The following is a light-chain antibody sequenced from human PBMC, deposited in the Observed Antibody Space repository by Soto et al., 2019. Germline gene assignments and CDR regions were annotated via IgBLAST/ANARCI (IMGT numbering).Light chain of an antibody. Sequence: QSALTQPASVSGSPGQSITISCTGTSSDVGGYNYVSWYQHHPGKAPKLIIYDVSNRPSGVSNRFSGSKSGNTASLTISGLQAEDEADYYCSSYTSSIPLVVFGGGTKLTVL. CDR1: SSDVGGYNY. J-gene: IGLJ2*01. CDR2: DVS. V-gene: IGLV2-14*03. CDR3: SSYTSSIPLVV.